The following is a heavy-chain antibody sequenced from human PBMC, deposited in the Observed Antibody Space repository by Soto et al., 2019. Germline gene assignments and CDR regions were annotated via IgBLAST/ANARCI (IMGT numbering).Heavy chain of an antibody. CDR2: VHHGGNT. D-gene: IGHD3-10*01. CDR1: GGSFNGYY. V-gene: IGHV4-34*02. J-gene: IGHJ5*02. Sequence: QVHLQQWGAGLLKASDTLSLTCAVYGGSFNGYYWSWIRQPPGKGLECIGEVHHGGNTNYNPSLKSRVTISADTSKKQFSLTLSSVTAADTAVYYCASSPALYYYASGRRGFDPWGHGTLVTVSS. CDR3: ASSPALYYYASGRRGFDP.